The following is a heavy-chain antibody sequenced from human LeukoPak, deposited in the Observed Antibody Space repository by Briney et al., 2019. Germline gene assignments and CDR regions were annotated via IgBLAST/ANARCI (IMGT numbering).Heavy chain of an antibody. D-gene: IGHD3-10*01. CDR1: GFTFRSYW. V-gene: IGHV3-7*01. Sequence: PGGSLRLSCAASGFTFRSYWMSWVRQAPGKGLEWVANINAEGSAKFYVDSVKGRFTISRDNAKNSVYLEMNSLRVEDTAVYYCARDAPAGYYGPDYWGQGTLVTVSS. CDR2: INAEGSAK. CDR3: ARDAPAGYYGPDY. J-gene: IGHJ4*02.